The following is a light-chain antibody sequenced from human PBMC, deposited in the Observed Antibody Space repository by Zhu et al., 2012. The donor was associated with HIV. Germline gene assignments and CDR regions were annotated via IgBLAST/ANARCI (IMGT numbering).Light chain of an antibody. V-gene: IGKV3-20*01. CDR2: GAS. CDR3: QYYGSSSFT. CDR1: QSVTSTY. J-gene: IGKJ3*01. Sequence: EIVLTQSPGTLSLSPGERATLSYKTSQSVTSTYLAWYQQKPGQAPRLLIYGASSRATGIPDRFSGSASGTDFTLTISRLEAEDSAVYYCQYYGSSSFTFGPGTKVDIK.